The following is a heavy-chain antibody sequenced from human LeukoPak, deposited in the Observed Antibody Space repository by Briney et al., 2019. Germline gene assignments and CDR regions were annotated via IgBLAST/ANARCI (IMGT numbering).Heavy chain of an antibody. CDR2: IKPDGSGK. J-gene: IGHJ4*02. CDR1: GFSFSSYW. CDR3: SSQPAVIDLDF. D-gene: IGHD2/OR15-2a*01. Sequence: GGSLRLSCAASGFSFSSYWMAWVRQVPGKGLEWVANIKPDGSGKHYVDSVKGRFTISRDNAKSSLYLQMDSLRVEDTAVYYCSSQPAVIDLDFWGQGALVTVSS. V-gene: IGHV3-7*01.